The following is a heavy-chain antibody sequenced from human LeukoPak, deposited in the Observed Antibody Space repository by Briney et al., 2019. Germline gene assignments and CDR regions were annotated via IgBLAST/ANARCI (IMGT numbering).Heavy chain of an antibody. D-gene: IGHD3-22*01. Sequence: ASVKVSCKASGYTFTGYYMHWVRQAPGQGLEWMGWINPNSGGTNYAQKFQGRVTMTRDTSISTAYMELSRLRSDDTAVYYCARGGGGSTYYYDSSGYSRARFDAFDIWGQGTMVTVSS. V-gene: IGHV1-2*02. J-gene: IGHJ3*02. CDR3: ARGGGGSTYYYDSSGYSRARFDAFDI. CDR1: GYTFTGYY. CDR2: INPNSGGT.